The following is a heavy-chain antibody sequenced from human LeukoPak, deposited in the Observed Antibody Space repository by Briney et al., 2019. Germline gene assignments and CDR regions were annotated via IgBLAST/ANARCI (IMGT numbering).Heavy chain of an antibody. CDR2: FDPEDGET. Sequence: ASVNVSCTVSGYTLTELSMHWVRQAPGKGLEWMGGFDPEDGETIYAQKFQGRVTMTEDTSTDTAYMELSSLRSEDTAVYYCATGQLVLYDYWGQGTLVTVSS. V-gene: IGHV1-24*01. D-gene: IGHD6-6*01. CDR3: ATGQLVLYDY. J-gene: IGHJ4*02. CDR1: GYTLTELS.